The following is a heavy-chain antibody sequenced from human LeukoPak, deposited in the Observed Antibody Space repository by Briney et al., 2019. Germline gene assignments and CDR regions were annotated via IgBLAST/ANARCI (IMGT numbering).Heavy chain of an antibody. V-gene: IGHV4-59*08. CDR3: ARLSCSGGSCYDDY. CDR1: GGSISSYY. CDR2: LSKSGNT. J-gene: IGHJ4*02. D-gene: IGHD2-15*01. Sequence: SETLSLTCTVSGGSISSYYWSWIRLPPGKGLEWIGYLSKSGNTNYNPSLKSRVTISVDTSKNQFSLKLSSVTAADTAVYYCARLSCSGGSCYDDYWGQGTLVTVSS.